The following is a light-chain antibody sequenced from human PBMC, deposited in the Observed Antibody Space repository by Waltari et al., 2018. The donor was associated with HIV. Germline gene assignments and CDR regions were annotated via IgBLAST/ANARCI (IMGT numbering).Light chain of an antibody. CDR1: TRALTSGHY. Sequence: QAVVTPEPSLTVSPRGTVTLTCGSSTRALTSGHYPYWLQRKPGQAPTTLIDNLNTNPPWKAARFSGSLLGGKAALTLSGAQSEDEAEYYCLRGYSGVRVFGGGTKLTVL. CDR2: NLN. V-gene: IGLV7-46*01. J-gene: IGLJ2*01. CDR3: LRGYSGVRV.